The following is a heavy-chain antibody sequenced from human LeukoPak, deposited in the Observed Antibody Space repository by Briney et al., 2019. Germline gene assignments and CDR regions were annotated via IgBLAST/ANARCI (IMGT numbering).Heavy chain of an antibody. Sequence: SETLSLTCTVSGGSISSGGYYWSWIRQHPGRGLEWIGYTYYSGSTYYNPSLKSRVTISVDTSRNQFSLKLRSVTAADTAVYYCARDLDYVFDYWGQGTLVTVSS. CDR1: GGSISSGGYY. V-gene: IGHV4-61*08. D-gene: IGHD3-10*02. J-gene: IGHJ4*02. CDR3: ARDLDYVFDY. CDR2: TYYSGST.